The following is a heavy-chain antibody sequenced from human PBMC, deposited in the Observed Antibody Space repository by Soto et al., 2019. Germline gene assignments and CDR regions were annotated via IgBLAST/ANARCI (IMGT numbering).Heavy chain of an antibody. V-gene: IGHV3-15*01. CDR3: TTGDHITMVRGVIGYEIDY. CDR1: GFTFSSAW. D-gene: IGHD3-10*01. CDR2: IKSKTDGGTT. Sequence: GSLRLSCAASGFTFSSAWMSWVRQAPGKGLEWVGRIKSKTDGGTTDYAAPVKGRFTISRDDSKNTLYLQMNSLKTEDTAVYYCTTGDHITMVRGVIGYEIDYPGQGTLVTVSS. J-gene: IGHJ4*02.